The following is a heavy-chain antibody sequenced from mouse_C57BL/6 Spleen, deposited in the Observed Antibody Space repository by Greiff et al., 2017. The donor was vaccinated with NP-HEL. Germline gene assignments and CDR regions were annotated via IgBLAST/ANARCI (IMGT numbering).Heavy chain of an antibody. J-gene: IGHJ2*01. Sequence: QVQLKESGAELARPGASVKMSCKASGYTFTSYTMHWVKQRPGQGLEWIGYINPSSGYTKYNQKFKDKATLTADKSSSTAYMQLSSLTSEDAAVYYCARSLDSSEYYFDYWGQGTTLTVSS. CDR3: ARSLDSSEYYFDY. D-gene: IGHD3-2*02. CDR1: GYTFTSYT. CDR2: INPSSGYT. V-gene: IGHV1-4*01.